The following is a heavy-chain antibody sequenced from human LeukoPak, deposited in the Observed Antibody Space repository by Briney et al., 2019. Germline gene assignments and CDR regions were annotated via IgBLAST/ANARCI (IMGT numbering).Heavy chain of an antibody. CDR3: ERLEVSTYYYDSSGYYYANFDY. V-gene: IGHV4-39*01. Sequence: SETLSLTCTVSGGSISSSSYYWGWIRQPPGKGLEWIGSIYYSGSTYYNPSLKSRVTISVDTSKNQFPLKLSSVTAADTAVYYCERLEVSTYYYDSSGYYYANFDYWGQGTLVTVSS. CDR2: IYYSGST. CDR1: GGSISSSSYY. D-gene: IGHD3-22*01. J-gene: IGHJ4*02.